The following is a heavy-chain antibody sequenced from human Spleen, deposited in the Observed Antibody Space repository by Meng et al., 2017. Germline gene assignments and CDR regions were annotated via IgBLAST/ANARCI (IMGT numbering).Heavy chain of an antibody. V-gene: IGHV3-48*03. J-gene: IGHJ3*02. CDR1: GFTFNTYE. D-gene: IGHD1-14*01. CDR2: ITSSGSTI. Sequence: GGSLRLSCAASGFTFNTYEMNWVRQAPGKGLEWVSYITSSGSTIYYSDSVRGRFTISRDNAKNSLYLQMNSLRAEDTAVYYCARGYRAAPATFDIWGQGTMVTVSS. CDR3: ARGYRAAPATFDI.